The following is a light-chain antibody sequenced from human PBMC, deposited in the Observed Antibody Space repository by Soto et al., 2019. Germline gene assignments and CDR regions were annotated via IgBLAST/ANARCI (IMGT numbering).Light chain of an antibody. CDR2: GAS. V-gene: IGKV3-15*01. Sequence: MTQSPSTLSASVGDRVTITCRASQSITTWLAWYQQKPGQAPRLLIYGASTRATDIAARFSGSGSGTEFTLTISSLQSEDFAVYYCHQYNNWPPYTFGQGTKLEIK. CDR1: QSITTW. J-gene: IGKJ2*01. CDR3: HQYNNWPPYT.